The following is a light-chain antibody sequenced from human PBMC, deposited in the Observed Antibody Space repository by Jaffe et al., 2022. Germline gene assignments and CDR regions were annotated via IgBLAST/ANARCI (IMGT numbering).Light chain of an antibody. J-gene: IGLJ3*02. Sequence: QSAPTQPRSVSGSPGQSVTISCTGTSSDVGGYNYVSWYQEHPGRAPKLIIYDVNERPSGVPDRFSGSKSGNTASLTISGLQAEDEADYYCCSYAGTYTYWVFGGGTKLTVL. CDR1: SSDVGGYNY. CDR3: CSYAGTYTYWV. V-gene: IGLV2-11*01. CDR2: DVN.